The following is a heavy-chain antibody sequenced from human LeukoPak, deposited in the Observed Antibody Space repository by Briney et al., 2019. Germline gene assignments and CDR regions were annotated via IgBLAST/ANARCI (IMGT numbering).Heavy chain of an antibody. CDR3: ARGGMNRKCTNGVCSQNWFDP. Sequence: SVKVSCKASGGTFSSYAISWVRQAPGQGLEWVGRIIPIFGIANYAQKFQGRVTITADKSTSTAYMELSSLRSEDTAVYYCARGGMNRKCTNGVCSQNWFDPWGQGTLVTVSS. J-gene: IGHJ5*02. CDR1: GGTFSSYA. D-gene: IGHD2-8*01. V-gene: IGHV1-69*04. CDR2: IIPIFGIA.